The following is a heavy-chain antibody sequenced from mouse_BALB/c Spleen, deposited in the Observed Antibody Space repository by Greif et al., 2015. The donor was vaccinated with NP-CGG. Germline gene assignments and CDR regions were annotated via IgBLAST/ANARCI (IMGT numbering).Heavy chain of an antibody. CDR3: ANLRSSYYFDV. CDR1: GFNIKDTY. CDR2: IDPANGNT. V-gene: IGHV14-3*02. J-gene: IGHJ1*01. Sequence: EVHLVESGAELVKPGASVKLSCTASGFNIKDTYMHWVKQRPEQGLEWIGRIDPANGNTKYDPKFQGKATITADTSSNTAYLQLSSLTSEDTAVYYCANLRSSYYFDVWGAGTTVTVSS. D-gene: IGHD1-1*01.